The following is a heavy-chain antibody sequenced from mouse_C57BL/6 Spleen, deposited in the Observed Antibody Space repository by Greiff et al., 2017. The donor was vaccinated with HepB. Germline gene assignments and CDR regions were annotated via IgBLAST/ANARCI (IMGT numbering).Heavy chain of an antibody. V-gene: IGHV1-64*01. CDR3: ARRGIAPDGYFYY. D-gene: IGHD2-3*01. J-gene: IGHJ2*01. CDR2: IHPNSGST. CDR1: GYTFTSYW. Sequence: VQLQQPGAELVKPGASVKLSCKASGYTFTSYWMHWVKQRPGQGLEWIGMIHPNSGSTNYNEKFKSKATLTVDKSSSTAYMQLSSLTSEDSAVYYCARRGIAPDGYFYYWGQGTTLTVSS.